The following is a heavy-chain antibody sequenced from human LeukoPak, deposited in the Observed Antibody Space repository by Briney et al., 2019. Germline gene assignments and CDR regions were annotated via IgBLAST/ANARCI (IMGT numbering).Heavy chain of an antibody. CDR2: ISGSARST. V-gene: IGHV3-23*01. CDR3: AKAYSSGADAFDI. J-gene: IGHJ3*02. Sequence: GGSLRLSCAASGFTFRTYAMTWFRQAPGKGLDWVSCISGSARSTYYADPLKGRLTFPRTNPKTPPYLQVTSLRAGEPAGYYVAKAYSSGADAFDIWGQGTMVTVSS. D-gene: IGHD6-19*01. CDR1: GFTFRTYA.